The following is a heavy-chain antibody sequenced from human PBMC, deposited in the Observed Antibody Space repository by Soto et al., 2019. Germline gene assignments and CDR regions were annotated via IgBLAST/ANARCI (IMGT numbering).Heavy chain of an antibody. V-gene: IGHV3-11*01. CDR1: GFTFSDYY. CDR2: ISSSGSTI. J-gene: IGHJ5*02. Sequence: GGSLRLSCAASGFTFSDYYMSWIRQAPGKGLEWVSYISSSGSTIYYADSVKGRFTISRDNAKNSLYLQMNSLRAEDTAVYYCAREGYKAPTAIFGVVTPWGQGTLVTVS. CDR3: AREGYKAPTAIFGVVTP. D-gene: IGHD3-3*01.